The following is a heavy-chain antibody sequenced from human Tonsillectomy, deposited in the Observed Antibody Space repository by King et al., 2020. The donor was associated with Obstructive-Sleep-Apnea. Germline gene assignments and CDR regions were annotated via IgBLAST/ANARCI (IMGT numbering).Heavy chain of an antibody. CDR3: ARVLGYCSGGRCYSVNWFDP. J-gene: IGHJ5*02. D-gene: IGHD2-15*01. Sequence: VPLQESGPGLVKPSQTLSLTCTVSSGSISSGDYYWSWIRQPPGRGLEWIGYIYYSGSTYYNPSLKSRLTISVDTSKNQFSLKLSSVTAADTAVYYCARVLGYCSGGRCYSVNWFDPWGQGTLVTVSS. CDR2: IYYSGST. CDR1: SGSISSGDYY. V-gene: IGHV4-30-4*01.